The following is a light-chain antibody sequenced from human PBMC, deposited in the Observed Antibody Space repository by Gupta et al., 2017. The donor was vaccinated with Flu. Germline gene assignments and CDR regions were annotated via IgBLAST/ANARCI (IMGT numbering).Light chain of an antibody. V-gene: IGKV1-27*01. CDR2: ATT. CDR3: QIENSAPRT. CDR1: QGVGKY. Sequence: ETQMPHSPSSLFACVEDRVTITCRESQGVGKYVAWWQQKPGEDPKLLIDATTRVKAGVPSSFSGSGSGTDFSLTISSLQPEDVAVDYCQIENSAPRTFGQGTKVEIK. J-gene: IGKJ1*01.